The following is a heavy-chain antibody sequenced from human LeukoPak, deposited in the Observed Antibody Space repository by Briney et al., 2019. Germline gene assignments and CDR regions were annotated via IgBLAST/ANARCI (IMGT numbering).Heavy chain of an antibody. CDR1: GFTISSGA. CDR3: AKDARVDTAMVLYSHFDY. J-gene: IGHJ4*02. V-gene: IGHV3-23*01. Sequence: ESLCLTCAASGFTISSGALSWFCKPPAAGLELVSAGSVIGGSTYYYDSVKGRFTISRDNSKNTLYLQMNSLRAEDTAVYYCAKDARVDTAMVLYSHFDYWGQVTLVTVSS. CDR2: GSVIGGST. D-gene: IGHD5-18*01.